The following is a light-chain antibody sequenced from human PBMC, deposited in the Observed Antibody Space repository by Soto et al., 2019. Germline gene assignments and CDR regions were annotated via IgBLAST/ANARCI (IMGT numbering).Light chain of an antibody. Sequence: DIQLTQSPSFLSASVGDRVPITCRASQGIAGCLAWYQQKPGKPPKLLIYAASTLQSGVPSRFSGSGSGTRGTLTISSLQPEDFATYYCQQVTSYPRTFGGGTKVEIK. CDR3: QQVTSYPRT. J-gene: IGKJ4*01. CDR2: AAS. V-gene: IGKV1-9*01. CDR1: QGIAGC.